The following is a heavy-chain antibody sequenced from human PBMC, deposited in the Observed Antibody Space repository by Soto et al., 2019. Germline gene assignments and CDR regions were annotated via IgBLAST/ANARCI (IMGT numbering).Heavy chain of an antibody. J-gene: IGHJ6*02. Sequence: GASVKVSCKASGYTFTSYDINWVRQANGQGLEWMGWMNPNSGNTGYAQKFQGRVTMTRNTSISTAYMELSSLRSEDTAVYYCASGMVVRGVRYGMDVWGQGTTVTVSS. V-gene: IGHV1-8*01. D-gene: IGHD3-10*01. CDR3: ASGMVVRGVRYGMDV. CDR2: MNPNSGNT. CDR1: GYTFTSYD.